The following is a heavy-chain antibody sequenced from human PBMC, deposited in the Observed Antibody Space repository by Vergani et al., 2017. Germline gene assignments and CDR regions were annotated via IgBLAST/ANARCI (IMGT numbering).Heavy chain of an antibody. V-gene: IGHV3-30-3*01. CDR3: ARSSPGYCSSTTCPIGY. Sequence: QVQLVESGGGVVQPGRSLRLSCAASGFTFTDFALHWVRQAPGKALEWVTVISYDGSNKYFADSVKGRFTISRDNSKNTLYLQMNSLRAEDTAVYYCARSSPGYCSSTTCPIGYWGQGTLVTVSS. CDR2: ISYDGSNK. D-gene: IGHD2-2*01. J-gene: IGHJ4*02. CDR1: GFTFTDFA.